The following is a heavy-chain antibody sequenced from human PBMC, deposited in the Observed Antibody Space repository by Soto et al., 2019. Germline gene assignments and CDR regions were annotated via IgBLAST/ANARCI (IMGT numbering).Heavy chain of an antibody. Sequence: QVQLVQSGADVKKPGSSVKVSCKTSGGSFGSSAISWVRQAPAQGLEWMGEIIPVFDKANYAQNFQGSLTITADELTGTVFMELSSLRSEDTAVYFCARLRRDWGDAFDLWGLGTFVTV. J-gene: IGHJ3*01. CDR2: IIPVFDKA. V-gene: IGHV1-69*01. D-gene: IGHD3-16*01. CDR1: GGSFGSSA. CDR3: ARLRRDWGDAFDL.